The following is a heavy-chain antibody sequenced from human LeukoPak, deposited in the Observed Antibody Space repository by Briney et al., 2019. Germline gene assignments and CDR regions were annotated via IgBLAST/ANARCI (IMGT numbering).Heavy chain of an antibody. CDR2: MNPYSGNT. D-gene: IGHD3-22*01. Sequence: ASVEVSCKASGYTFTSCDINWVRQATGQGLEWMGYMNPYSGNTGYAQNFQGRVTLTRNTSISTAYMELSSLRSEDTAVYYCARVPIRRHYESTGYYYEDPWGQGTLVTVSS. V-gene: IGHV1-8*03. J-gene: IGHJ5*02. CDR3: ARVPIRRHYESTGYYYEDP. CDR1: GYTFTSCD.